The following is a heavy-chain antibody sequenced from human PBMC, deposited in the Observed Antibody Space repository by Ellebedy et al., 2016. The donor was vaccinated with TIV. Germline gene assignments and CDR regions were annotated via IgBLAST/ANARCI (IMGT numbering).Heavy chain of an antibody. CDR1: GDTVSAITAA. CDR3: ARANRAYDS. CDR2: TYYRSKWYN. Sequence: MPSETLSLTCAISGDTVSAITAAWDWFRQSPSRGLEWLGRTYYRSKWYNDYAVSVESRITNNSDTSKNQFTLQLSSVTPADTAIYYCARANRAYDSWGQGTLVTVSS. V-gene: IGHV6-1*01. J-gene: IGHJ4*02.